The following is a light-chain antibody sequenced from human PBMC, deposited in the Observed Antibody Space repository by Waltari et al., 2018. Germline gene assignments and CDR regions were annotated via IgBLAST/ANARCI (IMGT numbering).Light chain of an antibody. J-gene: IGLJ3*02. Sequence: QSALTQPASVSGSPGQSTTISCTGTSSDVGGYNYVSCYQQHPGKAPKLMIYDVSKRPSGVSNRFSGSKSGNTASLTISGLQAEDEADYYCSSYTSSSTWVFGGGTKLTVL. CDR1: SSDVGGYNY. CDR2: DVS. V-gene: IGLV2-14*01. CDR3: SSYTSSSTWV.